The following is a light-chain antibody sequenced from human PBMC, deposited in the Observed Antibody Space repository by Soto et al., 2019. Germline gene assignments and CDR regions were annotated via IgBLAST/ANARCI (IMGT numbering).Light chain of an antibody. Sequence: QSALTQPPSVSGAPGQRVTISCTGSSSNIGAGYDVHWYQQLPGTAPKLLIYGNSNRPSGVPDRFSGSKSGTSASLAITGLQAEDDADYYCQSYDSSLSAHVFGTGTKLTVL. V-gene: IGLV1-40*01. CDR1: SSNIGAGYD. CDR2: GNS. CDR3: QSYDSSLSAHV. J-gene: IGLJ1*01.